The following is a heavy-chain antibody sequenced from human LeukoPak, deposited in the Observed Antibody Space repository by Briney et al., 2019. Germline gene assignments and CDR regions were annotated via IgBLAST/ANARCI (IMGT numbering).Heavy chain of an antibody. CDR3: ARGRSGYYFDY. J-gene: IGHJ4*02. CDR2: INPSGGST. D-gene: IGHD3-22*01. Sequence: ASVKVSCKAFGYTFISYYMNWVRQAPGQGLEWMGIINPSGGSTSYAQKFQGRVTMTRDTSTSTVYMELSSLRSEDTAVYYCARGRSGYYFDYWGQGTLVTVSS. V-gene: IGHV1-46*01. CDR1: GYTFISYY.